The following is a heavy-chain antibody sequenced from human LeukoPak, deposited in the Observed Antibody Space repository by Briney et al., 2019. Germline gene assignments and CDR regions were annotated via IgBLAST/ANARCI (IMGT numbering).Heavy chain of an antibody. CDR1: GYTFTGYY. CDR2: INPNSGGT. V-gene: IGHV1-2*02. Sequence: ASVKFSCKASGYTFTGYYIHWVRQAPGQGLEWMGWINPNSGGTNYGQKFQGRVTMTRDTSISTAYMELSRLRSDDTAVYYCAKGLLLEYYYMDVWGKGTTVTVSS. D-gene: IGHD2/OR15-2a*01. J-gene: IGHJ6*03. CDR3: AKGLLLEYYYMDV.